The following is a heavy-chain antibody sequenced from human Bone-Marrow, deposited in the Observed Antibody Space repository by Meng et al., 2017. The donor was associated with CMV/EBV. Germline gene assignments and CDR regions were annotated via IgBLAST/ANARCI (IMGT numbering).Heavy chain of an antibody. J-gene: IGHJ4*02. V-gene: IGHV3-30*02. CDR2: IRYDGSNK. Sequence: GESLKISCAASGFTFSSYGMHWVRQAPGKGLEWVAFIRYDGSNKYYADSVKGRFTISRDNSKNTLYLQMNSLRAEDTAFYYCAREVWDLPATAIRTSTYYFDYWGQGTRVTGSS. CDR3: AREVWDLPATAIRTSTYYFDY. D-gene: IGHD2-2*02. CDR1: GFTFSSYG.